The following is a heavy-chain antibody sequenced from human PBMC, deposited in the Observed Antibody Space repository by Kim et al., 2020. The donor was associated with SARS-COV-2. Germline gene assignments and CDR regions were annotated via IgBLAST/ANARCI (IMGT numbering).Heavy chain of an antibody. CDR3: ARRGGVYCGGDCYSKAFDV. CDR1: GFTFRNFG. CDR2: ISDDGSDE. Sequence: GGSLRLSCSASGFTFRNFGMHWVRQAPGKGLEWVAIISDDGSDEYYADSVKGQFTISRDNSNNTLYLQMNSLRVEDTAVYFCARRGGVYCGGDCYSKAFDVWGQGTMVTVSS. D-gene: IGHD2-21*01. V-gene: IGHV3-30*03. J-gene: IGHJ3*01.